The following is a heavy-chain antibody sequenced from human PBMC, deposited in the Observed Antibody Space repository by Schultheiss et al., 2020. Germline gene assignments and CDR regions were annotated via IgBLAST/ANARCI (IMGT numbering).Heavy chain of an antibody. J-gene: IGHJ4*02. CDR2: IYYSGST. CDR1: GGSFSGYY. Sequence: SETLSLTCAVYGGSFSGYYWSWIRQPPGKGLEWIGYIYYSGSTYYNPSLKSRVTISVDTSKNQFSLKLSSVTAADTAVYYCARSYSSGWYADWGQGTLVTVSS. D-gene: IGHD6-19*01. CDR3: ARSYSSGWYAD. V-gene: IGHV4-34*01.